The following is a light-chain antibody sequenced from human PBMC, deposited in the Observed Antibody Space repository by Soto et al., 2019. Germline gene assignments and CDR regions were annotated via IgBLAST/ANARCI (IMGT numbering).Light chain of an antibody. Sequence: QSALTQPASVSGSPGQSITISCTGTSSDVGGYNYVSWYQHHPGKAPKLMIYEVSDRPSGVSNRFSGSKSGNTASLTISGLQAEDEADYYCNPYTSSSPLLFRGGTKLTVL. J-gene: IGLJ2*01. CDR1: SSDVGGYNY. CDR2: EVS. V-gene: IGLV2-14*01. CDR3: NPYTSSSPLL.